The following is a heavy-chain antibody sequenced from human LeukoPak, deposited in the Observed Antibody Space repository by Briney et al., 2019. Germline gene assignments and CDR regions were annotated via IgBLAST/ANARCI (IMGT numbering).Heavy chain of an antibody. V-gene: IGHV4-34*01. CDR1: GGSFSGYY. J-gene: IGHJ4*02. Sequence: PSETLSLTCAVYGGSFSGYYWSWIRRPPGKGLEWIGEINHSGSTNYNPSLKSRVTISIDTSKNQFSLKLSSVTAADTAVYYCARGGIAVAGTTYFDYWGQGTLVTVSS. CDR3: ARGGIAVAGTTYFDY. D-gene: IGHD6-19*01. CDR2: INHSGST.